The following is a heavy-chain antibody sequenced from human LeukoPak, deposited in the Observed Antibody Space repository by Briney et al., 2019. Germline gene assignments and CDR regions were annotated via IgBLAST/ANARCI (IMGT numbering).Heavy chain of an antibody. CDR1: GFSFTAYI. CDR2: IGPGGAI. V-gene: IGHV3-69-1*01. Sequence: PGGSLRLSCAASGFSFTAYIMNWVRQAPGRGLQWIAYIGPGGAIYYADSVTGRLTVSRDTAKKSLYLQMNGLRVEDAAVYYCARRFDWWGQGTLVTVSS. J-gene: IGHJ4*02. CDR3: ARRFDW.